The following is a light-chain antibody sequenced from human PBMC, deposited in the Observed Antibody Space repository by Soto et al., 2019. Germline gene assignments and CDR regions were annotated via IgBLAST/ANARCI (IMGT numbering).Light chain of an antibody. V-gene: IGKV3-15*01. CDR2: DAS. CDR3: QQDDRWQVT. CDR1: QSVTTN. J-gene: IGKJ4*01. Sequence: EVVMTQSPATLSVSPGERVTFSCRAAQSVTTNLAWYQHTPGQSPRLLISDASTGASGIPPRFSGSGSGTEFTLTIDRLEAAEAEDYYCQQDDRWQVTFGGGTKV.